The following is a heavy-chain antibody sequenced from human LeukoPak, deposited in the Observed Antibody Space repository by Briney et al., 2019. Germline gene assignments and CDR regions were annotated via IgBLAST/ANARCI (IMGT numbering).Heavy chain of an antibody. CDR3: VRIPSTAPFPNWFDP. CDR2: ISSSSDYI. Sequence: SGESLRLSCAASGFTFSTSTMNWVRQAPGKGLEWVSSISSSSDYIYYADSVKGRFTISRDNAKNSLYLQMNSLRAEDTAVYYCVRIPSTAPFPNWFDPWGQGTLVTVSS. CDR1: GFTFSTST. J-gene: IGHJ5*02. D-gene: IGHD2-2*01. V-gene: IGHV3-21*01.